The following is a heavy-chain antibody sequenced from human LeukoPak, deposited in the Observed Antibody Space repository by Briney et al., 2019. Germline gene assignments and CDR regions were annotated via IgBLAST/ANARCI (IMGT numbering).Heavy chain of an antibody. Sequence: SVTLSFKSAGFTFTISAVPWVRQARGQRLEWIGWIVVGSDNTNYAQKFQERVTITRDMSTSTAYMELSSLRSEDTAVYYCAAGWLLPLDAFDIWGQGTMVTVSS. CDR3: AAGWLLPLDAFDI. V-gene: IGHV1-58*01. CDR2: IVVGSDNT. J-gene: IGHJ3*02. D-gene: IGHD3-22*01. CDR1: GFTFTISA.